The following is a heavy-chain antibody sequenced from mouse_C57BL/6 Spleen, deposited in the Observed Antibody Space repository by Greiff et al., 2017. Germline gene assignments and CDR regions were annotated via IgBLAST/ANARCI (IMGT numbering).Heavy chain of an antibody. Sequence: QVQLQQSGPALVKPGASVKISCKASGYAFSSSWMNWVKQRPGKGLEWIGRIYPGDGDTNYNGKFKGKATLTEDKSSSTAYMQRSSLTSEDSAVYFCARGQLRLGSWGQGTTLTVAS. D-gene: IGHD3-2*02. CDR2: IYPGDGDT. CDR3: ARGQLRLGS. CDR1: GYAFSSSW. J-gene: IGHJ2*01. V-gene: IGHV1-82*01.